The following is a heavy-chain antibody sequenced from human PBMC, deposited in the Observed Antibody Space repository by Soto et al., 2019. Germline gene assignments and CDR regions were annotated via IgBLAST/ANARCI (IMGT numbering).Heavy chain of an antibody. D-gene: IGHD3-10*01. CDR1: GFTFINFA. J-gene: IGHJ2*01. CDR2: ISGGGDAA. Sequence: EVQLLESGGGLVQPGGSLRLSCAGSGFTFINFAMNWVRQAPGKGLEWVSTISGGGDAAFFADSVRGRFTISRDNSKDTVTLQMNSLRVDDTAVYYCARKVPGSTSRPDYWYFELWGRGTLVTVSS. CDR3: ARKVPGSTSRPDYWYFEL. V-gene: IGHV3-23*01.